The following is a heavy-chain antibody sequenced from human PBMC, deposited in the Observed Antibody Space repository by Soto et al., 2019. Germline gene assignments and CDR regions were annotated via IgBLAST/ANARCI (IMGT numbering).Heavy chain of an antibody. CDR1: GGTFSSYA. J-gene: IGHJ4*02. D-gene: IGHD1-1*01. CDR3: AVELDASRKEACFGDY. CDR2: IIPIFGTA. V-gene: IGHV1-69*13. Sequence: WASVKVSCKASGGTFSSYAISWVRQAPGQGLEWMGGIIPIFGTANYAQKFQGRVTITADESTSTAYMELSSLRSEDTAVYSCAVELDASRKEACFGDYWGQETLVTVPS.